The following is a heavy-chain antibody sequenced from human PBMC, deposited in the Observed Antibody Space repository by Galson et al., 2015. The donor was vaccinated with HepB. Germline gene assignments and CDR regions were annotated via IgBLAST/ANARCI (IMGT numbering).Heavy chain of an antibody. V-gene: IGHV1-46*04. J-gene: IGHJ4*02. D-gene: IGHD4-17*01. CDR1: GYTFTSYY. CDR3: ARDLGDYEGYFDY. CDR2: INPSGGST. Sequence: VKVSCKASGYTFTSYYMHWVRQAPGQGLEWMGIINPSGGSTSYAQKLQGRVTMTRDTSTSTVYMELSSLSSEDTAVYYCARDLGDYEGYFDYWGQGTLVTVSS.